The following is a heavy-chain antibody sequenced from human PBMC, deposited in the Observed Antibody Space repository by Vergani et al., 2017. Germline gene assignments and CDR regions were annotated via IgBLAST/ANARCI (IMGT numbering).Heavy chain of an antibody. V-gene: IGHV4-59*10. CDR1: GVSMQSRSFY. J-gene: IGHJ5*02. CDR2: VYPSGTT. Sequence: QVQLQQWGAGLLKPSETLSLIRSVSGVSMQSRSFYWTWIRQTAERRLEWMGRVYPSGTTNYNPSLNGRVTIFVDKSKNLLSLRLNSVTAADTAVYYCARGETRTDWFDPWGQGTLVTVSS. CDR3: ARGETRTDWFDP. D-gene: IGHD3/OR15-3a*01.